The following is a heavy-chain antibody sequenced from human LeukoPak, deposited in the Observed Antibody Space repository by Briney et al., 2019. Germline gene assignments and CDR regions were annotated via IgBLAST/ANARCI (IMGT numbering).Heavy chain of an antibody. V-gene: IGHV6-1*01. CDR3: ARARITIFGVVVGYYYGMDV. J-gene: IGHJ6*02. CDR1: GDSVSSNSAA. Sequence: SQTLSLTCAISGDSVSSNSAAWNWIRQSPSRGLEWLGRTYYRSKWYNDYAVSVKSRITINPDTSKNQFSLQLNSVTPEDTAVYYCARARITIFGVVVGYYYGMDVWGQGTTVTVSS. CDR2: TYYRSKWYN. D-gene: IGHD3-3*01.